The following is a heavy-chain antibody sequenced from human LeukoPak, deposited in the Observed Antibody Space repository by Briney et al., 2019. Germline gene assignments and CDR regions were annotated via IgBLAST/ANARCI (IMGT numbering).Heavy chain of an antibody. D-gene: IGHD2-15*01. Sequence: ASVKVSCKASGYTFTGYYMHWVRQAPGQGLEWMGWINPNSGGTNYAQKFQGRVTMTRDTSISTAYMELSRLRSDDTAVYYCARDGGALGSYYFDYWGQETLVTVSS. J-gene: IGHJ4*02. CDR2: INPNSGGT. CDR1: GYTFTGYY. V-gene: IGHV1-2*02. CDR3: ARDGGALGSYYFDY.